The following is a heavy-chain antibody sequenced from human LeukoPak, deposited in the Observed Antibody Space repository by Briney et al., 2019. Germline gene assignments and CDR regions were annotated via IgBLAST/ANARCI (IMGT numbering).Heavy chain of an antibody. CDR1: RFTFSSYW. D-gene: IGHD2-15*01. CDR3: ARDAPPYCSGGSCHSRY. J-gene: IGHJ4*02. V-gene: IGHV3-7*01. Sequence: GGSLRLSCAASRFTFSSYWMSWVRQAPGKGLEWVANIKQDGSEKYYVDFVKGRFTISRDNAKNSLYLQMNRLRAEDTAVYYCARDAPPYCSGGSCHSRYWGQGALVTVSS. CDR2: IKQDGSEK.